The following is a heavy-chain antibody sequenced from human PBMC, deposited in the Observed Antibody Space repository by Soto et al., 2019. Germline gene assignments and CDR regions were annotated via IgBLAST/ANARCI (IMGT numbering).Heavy chain of an antibody. CDR2: IYYTGSS. CDR3: ARETNYDFWSGYRRGGMDV. CDR1: GGSVSSGNYY. V-gene: IGHV4-61*01. J-gene: IGHJ6*02. D-gene: IGHD3-3*01. Sequence: SETLSLTCTVSGGSVSSGNYYWSWIRQPPGKGLEWIGFIYYTGSSSYNPSLKSRVTMSLDKSNNQFSLKLTSVTAADTAVYYCARETNYDFWSGYRRGGMDVWGQGTTVTVSS.